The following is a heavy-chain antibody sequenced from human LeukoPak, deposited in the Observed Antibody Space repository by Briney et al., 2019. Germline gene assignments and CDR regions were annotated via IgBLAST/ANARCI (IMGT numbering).Heavy chain of an antibody. D-gene: IGHD3-22*01. Sequence: TSETLSLTCAVSGYSISSGYYWGWIRPPPGKGLEWIGSVYHSGSTHYNPSLKRRVTISVDTSKNQFSLKLSSVTAADTAVYYCARPDRGYYDSSCRDAFDIWGQGTMVTVSS. CDR3: ARPDRGYYDSSCRDAFDI. CDR1: GYSISSGYY. CDR2: VYHSGST. V-gene: IGHV4-38-2*01. J-gene: IGHJ3*02.